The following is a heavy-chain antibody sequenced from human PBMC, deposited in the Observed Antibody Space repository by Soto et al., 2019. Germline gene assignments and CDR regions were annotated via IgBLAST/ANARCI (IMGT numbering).Heavy chain of an antibody. V-gene: IGHV1-2*04. CDR1: GYTFNGYY. J-gene: IGHJ6*02. D-gene: IGHD6-19*01. CDR3: ARAGWLVMGYYYYGMDV. CDR2: INPNSGGT. Sequence: EASVEVSSXASGYTFNGYYMHWVRQSPGQGLEWMGWINPNSGGTNYAQKFQGWVTMTRDTSISTAYMELSRLRSDDTAVYYCARAGWLVMGYYYYGMDVWGQGTTVTVSS.